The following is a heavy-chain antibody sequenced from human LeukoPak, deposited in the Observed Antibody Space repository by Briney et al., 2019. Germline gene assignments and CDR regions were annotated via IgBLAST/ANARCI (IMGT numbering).Heavy chain of an antibody. V-gene: IGHV4-59*03. J-gene: IGHJ4*02. D-gene: IGHD3-10*01. CDR3: SRGKDYFDY. CDR2: IYNSGFT. Sequence: SETLSLTCTVSVGSISSYYWNWIRQPPGKGLQWIGYIYNSGFTNYNPSLKSRVTISIDMSKNQFSLKLSSVTAADTAMYYCSRGKDYFDYWGQGTLVTVSS. CDR1: VGSISSYY.